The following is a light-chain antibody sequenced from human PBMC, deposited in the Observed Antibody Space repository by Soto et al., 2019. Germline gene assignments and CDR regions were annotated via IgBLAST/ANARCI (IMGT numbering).Light chain of an antibody. V-gene: IGKV3-20*01. CDR1: QSVSSY. Sequence: EIVMTQSPATLSVSPGERATLSCRASQSVSSYLLWYQQKPGQAPRLLMYGISRRATGIPDRFSGSGSGTDFTLTITRLEPEDFAVYYCQQYGSSPITFGQGTRLEIK. J-gene: IGKJ5*01. CDR2: GIS. CDR3: QQYGSSPIT.